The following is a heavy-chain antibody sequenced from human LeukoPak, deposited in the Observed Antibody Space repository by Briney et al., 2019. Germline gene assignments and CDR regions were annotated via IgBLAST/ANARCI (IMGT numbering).Heavy chain of an antibody. CDR2: MSFDGSHT. J-gene: IGHJ1*01. Sequence: GRSLRLSCAASGFTFSSYGMHWVRQAPGKGLEWVAVMSFDGSHTYYADSVKGRFTISRDNSKNTLYLQMNTLRAEDTAVYYCARDSSSWYGYFQHWGQGTLVTVSS. CDR1: GFTFSSYG. V-gene: IGHV3-30*03. D-gene: IGHD6-13*01. CDR3: ARDSSSWYGYFQH.